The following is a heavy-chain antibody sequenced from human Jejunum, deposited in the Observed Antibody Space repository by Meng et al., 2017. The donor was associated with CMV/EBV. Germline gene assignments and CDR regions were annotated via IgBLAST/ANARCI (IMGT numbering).Heavy chain of an antibody. CDR3: ARDPGASTREGFDY. V-gene: IGHV4-4*07. Sequence: QVQLQESGPGLVKPSETLSLTCTVSGGSVNNYYWSWIRQSAGKGLEWIGRFYSSDTYNYHPSLDSRVTMSLDTSKNQFSLNLRSVTAADTATYYCARDPGASTREGFDYWGLGTLVTVSS. D-gene: IGHD1-26*01. CDR1: GGSVNNYY. J-gene: IGHJ4*02. CDR2: FYSSDTY.